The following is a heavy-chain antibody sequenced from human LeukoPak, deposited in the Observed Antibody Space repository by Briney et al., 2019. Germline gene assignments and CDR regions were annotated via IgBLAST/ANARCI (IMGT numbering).Heavy chain of an antibody. D-gene: IGHD1-7*01. Sequence: GGSLRLSSAASGFTFSSYEMNCVRQAPGKGLEWVSYISSSGSTIYYADSVKGRFTISRDNAKNSLYLQMNSLRAEDTAVYYCARSSRELGGYAPWELMPPFDYWGQGTLVTVSS. CDR3: ARSSRELGGYAPWELMPPFDY. CDR1: GFTFSSYE. V-gene: IGHV3-48*03. CDR2: ISSSGSTI. J-gene: IGHJ4*02.